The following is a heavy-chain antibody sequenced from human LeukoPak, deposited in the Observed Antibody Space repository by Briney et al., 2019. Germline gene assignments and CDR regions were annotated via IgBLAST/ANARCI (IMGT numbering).Heavy chain of an antibody. CDR3: ASHGGGGYLH. CDR1: GGSISSYY. V-gene: IGHV4-59*01. CDR2: IYYSGST. D-gene: IGHD1-26*01. J-gene: IGHJ4*02. Sequence: NTSETLSLTCTVSGGSISSYYWSWIRQPPGKGLEWIGYIYYSGSTNYNPSLKSRVTISVDTSKNQFSLKLCSVTAADTAVYYCASHGGGGYLHWGQGTLVTVSS.